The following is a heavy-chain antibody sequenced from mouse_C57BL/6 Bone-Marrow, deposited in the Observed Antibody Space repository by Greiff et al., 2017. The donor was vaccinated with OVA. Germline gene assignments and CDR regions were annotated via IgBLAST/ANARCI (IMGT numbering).Heavy chain of an antibody. CDR3: ARVPIYYYGSRAMDY. Sequence: QVPLKVSGPGILQPSQTLSLTCSFSGFSLRTFGMGVGWILQPSGKVLEWLAHIWWDDDTYYNPALKSRLTIAKDTSKNQVFLKIANVDTADTATYYCARVPIYYYGSRAMDYWGQGTSVTVSS. J-gene: IGHJ4*01. CDR1: GFSLRTFGMG. CDR2: IWWDDDT. V-gene: IGHV8-8*01. D-gene: IGHD1-1*01.